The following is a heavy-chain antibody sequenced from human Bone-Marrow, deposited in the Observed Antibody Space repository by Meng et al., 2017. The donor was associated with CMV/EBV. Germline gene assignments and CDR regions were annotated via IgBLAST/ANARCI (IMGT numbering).Heavy chain of an antibody. CDR1: GGSISSSGYY. J-gene: IGHJ6*02. V-gene: IGHV4-39*07. D-gene: IGHD6-6*01. CDR3: ARDRIAARPDYYYYYGMDV. Sequence: SETLSLTCTVSGGSISSSGYYWGWIRQPPGKGLEWIGSDYYGGSTYYNPSLKSRVTISVDTSKNQFSLKLRSVTAADTAVYYCARDRIAARPDYYYYYGMDVWGQGTTVTVSS. CDR2: DYYGGST.